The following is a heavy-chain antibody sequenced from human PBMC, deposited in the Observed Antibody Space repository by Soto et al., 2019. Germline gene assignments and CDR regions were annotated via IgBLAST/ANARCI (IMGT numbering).Heavy chain of an antibody. D-gene: IGHD6-13*01. Sequence: QVQLVQSGAEVKKPGASVKVSCKASGYTFTSYDINWVRQATGQGLEWMGCMNPNSGNTGYAQKFQGRVTMTRNTSISTAYMELSSLRSEDTAVDYCARGGYNSSWYVYYSYGMDVWGQGTTVTVSS. CDR2: MNPNSGNT. CDR1: GYTFTSYD. CDR3: ARGGYNSSWYVYYSYGMDV. J-gene: IGHJ6*02. V-gene: IGHV1-8*01.